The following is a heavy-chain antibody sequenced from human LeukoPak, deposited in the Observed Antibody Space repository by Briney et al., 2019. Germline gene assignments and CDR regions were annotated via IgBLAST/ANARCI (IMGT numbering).Heavy chain of an antibody. CDR3: ARDGEFGTGSYYRGCFDY. D-gene: IGHD3-10*01. J-gene: IGHJ4*02. V-gene: IGHV1-2*02. CDR1: GYSFTAFY. Sequence: ASVKVSCTASGYSFTAFYIHWVRQAPGQGLEWMGWIHPRSGDTNYAYKFKGRVTMTRDTSSSTAYMDLDSLRSDDTAVYYCARDGEFGTGSYYRGCFDYWGQGNLVTVSS. CDR2: IHPRSGDT.